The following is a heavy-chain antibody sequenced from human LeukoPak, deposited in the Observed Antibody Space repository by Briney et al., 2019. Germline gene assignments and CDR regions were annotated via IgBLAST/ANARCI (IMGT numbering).Heavy chain of an antibody. CDR1: GFTFSSYA. CDR3: ARDNIFGVVAHHGMDV. J-gene: IGHJ6*02. D-gene: IGHD3-3*02. V-gene: IGHV3-30-3*01. Sequence: GGSLRLSCAAPGFTFSSYAMHWVRQAPGKGLEWVAVISYDGSNKYYADSVKGRFTISRDNSKNTLYLQMNSLRAEDTAVYYCARDNIFGVVAHHGMDVWGQGTTVTVSS. CDR2: ISYDGSNK.